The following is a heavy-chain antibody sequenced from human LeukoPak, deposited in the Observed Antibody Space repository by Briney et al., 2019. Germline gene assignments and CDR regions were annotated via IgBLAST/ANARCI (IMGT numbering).Heavy chain of an antibody. CDR3: ARRSGYGSPIDY. Sequence: SETLSLTCALYGGSLSVYYWSWIRQPPGGGLEWIGDINHSGSTKYNASLKSRVSISVDTSKNQFSLKVNSVTAADTAVYYCARRSGYGSPIDYWGQGTLVTVSS. CDR2: INHSGST. J-gene: IGHJ4*02. V-gene: IGHV4-34*01. D-gene: IGHD5-12*01. CDR1: GGSLSVYY.